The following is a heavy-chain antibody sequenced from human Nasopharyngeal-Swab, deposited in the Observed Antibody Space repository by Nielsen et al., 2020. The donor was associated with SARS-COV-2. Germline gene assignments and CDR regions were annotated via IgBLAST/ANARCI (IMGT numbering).Heavy chain of an antibody. J-gene: IGHJ6*03. V-gene: IGHV3-30*02. D-gene: IGHD3-3*01. CDR3: AKVGAITIFGVVNYYYYYMDV. Sequence: GESLKISCAASGFTFSSYGMHWVRQAPGKGLEWVAVIWYDGSNKYYADSVKGRFTISRDNSKNTLYLQMNSLRAEDTAVYYCAKVGAITIFGVVNYYYYYMDVWGKGTTVTVSS. CDR1: GFTFSSYG. CDR2: IWYDGSNK.